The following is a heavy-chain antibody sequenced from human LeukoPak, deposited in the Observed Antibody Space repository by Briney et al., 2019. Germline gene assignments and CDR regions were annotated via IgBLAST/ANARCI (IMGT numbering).Heavy chain of an antibody. D-gene: IGHD3-22*01. CDR1: GGSISSSSYY. CDR2: FYYSGST. Sequence: SETLSLTCTVSGGSISSSSYYWGWIRQPPGKGLEWIGGFYYSGSTYYNPSLKSRVTISVDTSKNQFSLKLSSVTAADTAVYYCARHDVSLITMIVVAITAFDYWGQGTLVTVSS. J-gene: IGHJ4*02. CDR3: ARHDVSLITMIVVAITAFDY. V-gene: IGHV4-39*01.